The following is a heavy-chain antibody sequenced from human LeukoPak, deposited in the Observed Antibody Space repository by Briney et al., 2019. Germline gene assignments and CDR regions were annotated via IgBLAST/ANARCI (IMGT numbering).Heavy chain of an antibody. J-gene: IGHJ6*02. D-gene: IGHD4-17*01. Sequence: GGSLRLFCAASGFTFSNYAMSWVRQAPGKGLECVSAISGSGGRTYYAASVRGRFTISRDNSKNTLHLQLNSLRAEDTALYYCAKDLPGDPDDQYYGMDVWGQGTTVTVSS. CDR2: ISGSGGRT. CDR3: AKDLPGDPDDQYYGMDV. CDR1: GFTFSNYA. V-gene: IGHV3-23*01.